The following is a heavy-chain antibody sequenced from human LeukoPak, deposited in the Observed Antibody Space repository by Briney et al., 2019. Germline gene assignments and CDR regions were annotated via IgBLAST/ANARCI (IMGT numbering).Heavy chain of an antibody. V-gene: IGHV3-30-3*01. Sequence: GGSLRLSCAASGFTFSSYAMHWVRQAPGKGLEWVAVISYDGSNKYYADSVKGRFTISRDNSKNTLYLQMNSLRAEDTAVYYCARERRVLLYDYWGQGTLVTVSS. J-gene: IGHJ4*02. D-gene: IGHD3-10*01. CDR2: ISYDGSNK. CDR3: ARERRVLLYDY. CDR1: GFTFSSYA.